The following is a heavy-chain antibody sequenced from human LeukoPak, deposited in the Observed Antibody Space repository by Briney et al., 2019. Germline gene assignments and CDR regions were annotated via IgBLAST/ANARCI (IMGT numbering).Heavy chain of an antibody. V-gene: IGHV3-11*01. CDR3: AKHYYDSSGSLLDAFDI. J-gene: IGHJ3*02. CDR1: GFTFSDYY. D-gene: IGHD3-22*01. Sequence: KPGGSLRLSCAASGFTFSDYYMSWIRQAPGKGLEWVSYISSSGSTIYYADSVKGRFTISRDNAKNSLYLQMNSLRAEDTAVYYCAKHYYDSSGSLLDAFDIWGQGTMVTVSS. CDR2: ISSSGSTI.